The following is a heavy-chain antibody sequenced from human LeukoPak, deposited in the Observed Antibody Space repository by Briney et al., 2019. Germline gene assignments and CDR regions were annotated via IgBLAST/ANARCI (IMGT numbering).Heavy chain of an antibody. Sequence: GGSLRLSCAASGFTFSSYAMNWVRQAPGKGLEWVSAISGSGGNTYYADSVKGRFTISRDNSKNTLYLQMNSLRAEDTTVYYCAKEMKVATCFYFDYWGQGTLVTVSS. CDR2: ISGSGGNT. D-gene: IGHD5-12*01. J-gene: IGHJ4*02. V-gene: IGHV3-23*01. CDR1: GFTFSSYA. CDR3: AKEMKVATCFYFDY.